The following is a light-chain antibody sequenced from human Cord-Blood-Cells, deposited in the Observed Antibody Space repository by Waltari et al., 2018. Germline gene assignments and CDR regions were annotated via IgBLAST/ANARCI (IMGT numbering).Light chain of an antibody. CDR3: CSYAGSSTYV. J-gene: IGLJ1*01. Sequence: QSALTQPASVSGSPGQSITISCTGTSSDVGSYNLVSWYQQHPGKAPKLMIYEVSKRRSGVSNRFSGFKAGNTASLTISGLQAEDEADYYCCSYAGSSTYVFGTGTKVTVL. CDR2: EVS. V-gene: IGLV2-23*02. CDR1: SSDVGSYNL.